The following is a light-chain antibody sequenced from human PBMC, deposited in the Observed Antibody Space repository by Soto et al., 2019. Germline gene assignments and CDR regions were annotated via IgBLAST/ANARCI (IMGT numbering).Light chain of an antibody. J-gene: IGKJ2*01. CDR2: AAS. V-gene: IGKV1-8*01. CDR1: HVVSNY. CDR3: QHYYSYPYT. Sequence: AVQMTQSPSSLSASIGDTVTITCRASHVVSNYLAWYQQKPGNPPKALIYAASFLQSGVPSRFSGSGSGTDFSLTISFLQSEDFATYYCQHYYSYPYTFCQGTTLE.